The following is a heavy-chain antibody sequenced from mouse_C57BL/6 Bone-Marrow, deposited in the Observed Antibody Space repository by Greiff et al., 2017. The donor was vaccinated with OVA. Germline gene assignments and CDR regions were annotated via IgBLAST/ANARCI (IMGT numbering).Heavy chain of an antibody. CDR2: IWSGGST. J-gene: IGHJ1*03. Sequence: QVQLQQSGPGLVQPSQSLSITCTVSGFSLTSYGVHWVRQSPGKGLEWLGVIWSGGSTDYNAAFISRLSISKDNSKSQVFFKMNSLQADDTAIYYCARKGVYYGNSYWYFDVWGTGTTVTVSS. CDR3: ARKGVYYGNSYWYFDV. CDR1: GFSLTSYG. V-gene: IGHV2-2*01. D-gene: IGHD2-1*01.